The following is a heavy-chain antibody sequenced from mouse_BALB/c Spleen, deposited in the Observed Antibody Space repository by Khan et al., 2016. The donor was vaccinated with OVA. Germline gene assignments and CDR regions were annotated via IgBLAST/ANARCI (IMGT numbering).Heavy chain of an antibody. CDR3: ARKNDSYDRYFDV. V-gene: IGHV9-3-1*01. J-gene: IGHJ1*01. Sequence: QIQLVQSGPELKKPGETVKISCKASGYTFTNYGVNWVKQTPGKGLKWMGWINTYTGEPTYAADFKGRFVFSLETSASTAYLQINNLKNEEPASYYCARKNDSYDRYFDVWGAGTTVTVSS. CDR2: INTYTGEP. D-gene: IGHD2-12*01. CDR1: GYTFTNYG.